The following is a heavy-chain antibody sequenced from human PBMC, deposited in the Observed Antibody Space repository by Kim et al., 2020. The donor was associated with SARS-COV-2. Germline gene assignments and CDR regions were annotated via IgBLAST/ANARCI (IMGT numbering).Heavy chain of an antibody. V-gene: IGHV5-51*01. D-gene: IGHD6-6*01. CDR3: ARQGSSSPNWFDP. Sequence: YSPSFQGQVTISADKSISTAYLQWSSLKASDTAMYYCARQGSSSPNWFDPWGQGTLVTVSS. J-gene: IGHJ5*02.